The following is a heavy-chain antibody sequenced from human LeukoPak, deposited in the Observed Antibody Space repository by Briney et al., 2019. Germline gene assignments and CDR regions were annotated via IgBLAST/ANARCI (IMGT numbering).Heavy chain of an antibody. D-gene: IGHD5-18*01. CDR2: ISYDGSNK. CDR3: AKAGYSYGFGWFDP. J-gene: IGHJ5*02. V-gene: IGHV3-30*18. Sequence: GRSLRLSCAASGFTFSSYGVHWVRQAPGKGLEWVAVISYDGSNKYYADSVKGRFTISRDNSKNTLYLQMNSLRAEDTAVYYCAKAGYSYGFGWFDPWGQGTLVTVSS. CDR1: GFTFSSYG.